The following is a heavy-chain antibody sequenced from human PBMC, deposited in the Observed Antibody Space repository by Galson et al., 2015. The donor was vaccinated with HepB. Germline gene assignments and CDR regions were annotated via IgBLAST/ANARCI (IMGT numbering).Heavy chain of an antibody. CDR3: ARDPPGVPGPYFDL. Sequence: TLSLTCTVSGGSISSGSYYWSWIRQPAGKGLEWIGRIYTSGSTNYNPSLKSRVTMSVDTSKNQFSLKLSSVTAADTAVYYCARDPPGVPGPYFDLWGRGTLVTVSS. D-gene: IGHD2-2*01. CDR1: GGSISSGSYY. V-gene: IGHV4-61*02. CDR2: IYTSGST. J-gene: IGHJ2*01.